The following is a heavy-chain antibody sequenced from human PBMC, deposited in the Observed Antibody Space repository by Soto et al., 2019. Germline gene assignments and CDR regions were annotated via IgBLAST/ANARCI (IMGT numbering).Heavy chain of an antibody. Sequence: GGSLRLSCGASGFTFSSYNMNWVRQAPGKGLEWVSCISSSSTYIYYADSVKGRFTISRDNAKNSLYLQMNSLRAEDTAVYYCARDLREVVRAHYGMDVWGQGTTVTVSS. V-gene: IGHV3-21*01. J-gene: IGHJ6*02. CDR3: ARDLREVVRAHYGMDV. CDR2: ISSSSTYI. D-gene: IGHD2-15*01. CDR1: GFTFSSYN.